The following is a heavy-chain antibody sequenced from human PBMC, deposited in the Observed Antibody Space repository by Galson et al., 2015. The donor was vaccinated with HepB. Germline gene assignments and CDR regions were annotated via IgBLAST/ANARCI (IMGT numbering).Heavy chain of an antibody. Sequence: QSGAEVKKPGESLKISCKGSGYSFTSYWIGWGRQMPGKGLEWMGIIYPGDSDTRYSPSFQGQVTISADKSISTAYLPWSSLKASDTAMYYCARPPDYYDSSGYDYYFDYWGQGTLVTVSS. D-gene: IGHD3-22*01. CDR1: GYSFTSYW. CDR2: IYPGDSDT. V-gene: IGHV5-51*03. J-gene: IGHJ4*02. CDR3: ARPPDYYDSSGYDYYFDY.